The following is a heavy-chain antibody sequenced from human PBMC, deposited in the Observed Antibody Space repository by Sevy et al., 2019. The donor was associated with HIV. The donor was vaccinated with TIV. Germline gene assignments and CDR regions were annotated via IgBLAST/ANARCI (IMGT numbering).Heavy chain of an antibody. CDR1: GFTFNKYA. CDR2: ISDSGGSS. D-gene: IGHD3-3*01. CDR3: ARGFRGDLEWLLFGY. J-gene: IGHJ4*02. Sequence: GGSLRLSCAASGFTFNKYAMSWVRQAPGKGLEWVSSISDSGGSSYYADSVKGRFTISRDNSKNTLYLQMNSLRAEDSAVYYCARGFRGDLEWLLFGYWGQGSLVTVSS. V-gene: IGHV3-23*01.